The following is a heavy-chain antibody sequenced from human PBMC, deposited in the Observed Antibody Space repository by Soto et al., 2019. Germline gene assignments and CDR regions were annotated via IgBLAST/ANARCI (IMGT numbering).Heavy chain of an antibody. V-gene: IGHV1-46*01. J-gene: IGHJ4*02. Sequence: QVQLVQSGAEVKKPGASVKVSCRTSGYTFTHYYIHWVRQAPGQGLEWLAIINPASGSTNYAQDFQGRVTLTMDTSTTTVYMELSGLRAEDTAIFYCERDLAAGDHWGQGTQVTVSS. CDR2: INPASGST. CDR3: ERDLAAGDH. D-gene: IGHD6-25*01. CDR1: GYTFTHYY.